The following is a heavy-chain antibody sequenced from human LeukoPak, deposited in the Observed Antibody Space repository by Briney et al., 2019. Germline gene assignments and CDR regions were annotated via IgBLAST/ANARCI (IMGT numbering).Heavy chain of an antibody. CDR3: AREPTSGREPTSGRPLDY. CDR2: MYSTGSN. CDR1: GGSISSHY. V-gene: IGHV4-4*07. J-gene: IGHJ4*02. Sequence: SETLSLTCTVSGGSISSHYWSWIRQPAGKGLEWIGRMYSTGSNNYNPSLKSRVTMSLDTSKNHFSLNLTSVTAADTAVYYCAREPTSGREPTSGRPLDYWGQGTLVTVSS. D-gene: IGHD5-12*01.